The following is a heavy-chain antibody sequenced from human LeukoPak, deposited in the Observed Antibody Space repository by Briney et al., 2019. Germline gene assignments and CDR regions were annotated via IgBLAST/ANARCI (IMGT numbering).Heavy chain of an antibody. D-gene: IGHD2-15*01. CDR2: ISGSGGST. V-gene: IGHV3-23*01. Sequence: GGSLRLSCAASGFTFSSYGMSWVRQAPGKGLEWVSAISGSGGSTYYAASVKGRFTISRDNSKNTLYLQMNSLRAEDTALYYCATQNDFYCSGGSCYVLGPDAFDIWGQGTMVTVSS. CDR1: GFTFSSYG. J-gene: IGHJ3*02. CDR3: ATQNDFYCSGGSCYVLGPDAFDI.